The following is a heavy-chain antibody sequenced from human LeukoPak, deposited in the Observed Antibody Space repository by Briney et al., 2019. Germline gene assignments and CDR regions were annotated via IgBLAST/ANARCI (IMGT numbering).Heavy chain of an antibody. CDR3: ARDAYDDASES. CDR2: LRPDGRDK. CDR1: GFTFRDYW. J-gene: IGHJ5*02. V-gene: IGHV3-7*01. Sequence: GGSLRLSCTGPGFTFRDYWMTWARQAPGKGLGWVANLRPDGRDKYYVDSVKGRFTISRDNATKLVYLQMNSVRAADTGAYNFARDAYDDASESWGQGTLVTVSS. D-gene: IGHD3-3*01.